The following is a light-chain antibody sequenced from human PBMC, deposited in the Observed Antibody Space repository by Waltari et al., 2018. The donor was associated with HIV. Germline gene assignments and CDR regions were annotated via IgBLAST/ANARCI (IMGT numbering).Light chain of an antibody. J-gene: IGLJ1*01. CDR2: DVN. V-gene: IGLV2-14*03. CDR1: TSDVGLYKF. CDR3: SSYTSINTRV. Sequence: QSALTQPASVSESPGQSITISCTGTTSDVGLYKFVSWYQQYPGRAPKLLIYDVNNRPSGVSNRFSGSKPGDTASLTISGLQAEDEADYYCSSYTSINTRVFGTGTTVTVL.